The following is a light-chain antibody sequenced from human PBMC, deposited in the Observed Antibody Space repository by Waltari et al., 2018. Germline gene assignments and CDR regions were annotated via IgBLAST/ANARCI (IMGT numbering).Light chain of an antibody. CDR1: SGHSSNV. V-gene: IGLV4-69*01. Sequence: QLVLTQSPSVSASLRASVKLTCTLSSGHSSNVIAWVHQQPGQGPRYLKKVNSDGSHRQGDCNPFPLSGSSPGASRYLPIPHVQAEDGADYYWQTGGQGTWVFGGGTKLTVL. CDR3: QTGGQGTWV. CDR2: VNSDGSH. J-gene: IGLJ3*02.